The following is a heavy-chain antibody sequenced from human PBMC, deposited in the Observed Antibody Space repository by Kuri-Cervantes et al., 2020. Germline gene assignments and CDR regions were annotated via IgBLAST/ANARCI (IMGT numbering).Heavy chain of an antibody. Sequence: ASVKVSCKASGYTFTSYGISWVRQAPGQGLEWMGWISAYNGNTNYAQKLQGRVTMTTDTSTSTAYMELRSLRSDDTAVYYCARGRTYDILTGSYDAFDIWGQGTMVTVSS. CDR2: ISAYNGNT. D-gene: IGHD3-9*01. CDR3: ARGRTYDILTGSYDAFDI. CDR1: GYTFTSYG. V-gene: IGHV1-18*01. J-gene: IGHJ3*02.